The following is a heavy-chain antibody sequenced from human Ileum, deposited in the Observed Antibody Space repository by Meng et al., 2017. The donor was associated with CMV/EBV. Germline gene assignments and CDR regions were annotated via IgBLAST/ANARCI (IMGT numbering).Heavy chain of an antibody. J-gene: IGHJ5*02. D-gene: IGHD2-15*01. CDR3: ARGGWIAALNL. CDR2: ISTGGNT. Sequence: EWEVVASGGGLIQPGGSLRLSCAASGFTVNSDYMTWVRQAPGKGLEWVSIISTGGNTYYADSVKGRFTISRDNSKNTVYLQMSSLRAEDTAVYYCARGGWIAALNLWGQGTLVTVLL. V-gene: IGHV3-53*01. CDR1: GFTVNSDY.